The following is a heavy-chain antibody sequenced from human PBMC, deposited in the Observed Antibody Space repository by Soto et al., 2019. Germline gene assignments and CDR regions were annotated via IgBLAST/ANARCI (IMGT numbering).Heavy chain of an antibody. Sequence: GGSLRLSCAASGFTFSYYWMHWVRQAPGQGLVWVSRIHSDGSSTTYADSVKGRFTISRDNAKNTLYLQMNSLRAEDTAVYYCARGDYHDTSGPFSDAFDIWGQGTMVTVSS. V-gene: IGHV3-74*01. CDR1: GFTFSYYW. D-gene: IGHD3-22*01. CDR2: IHSDGSST. CDR3: ARGDYHDTSGPFSDAFDI. J-gene: IGHJ3*02.